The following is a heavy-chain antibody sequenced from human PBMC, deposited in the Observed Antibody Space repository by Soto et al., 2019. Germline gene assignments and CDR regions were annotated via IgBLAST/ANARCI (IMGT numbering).Heavy chain of an antibody. J-gene: IGHJ4*02. CDR2: ISSTGALM. V-gene: IGHV3-21*02. CDR3: ARDRLARGIPVAGRIDH. CDR1: GFIFSQYS. Sequence: EVQLVESGGGLVKPGGSLRLSCAASGFIFSQYSMNWVRQAPGKGLEWVSSISSTGALMYYADSVKGRFTISRDDADNSLYLQMNSLRVEDTAVYYCARDRLARGIPVAGRIDHWGQGALVTVSS. D-gene: IGHD6-19*01.